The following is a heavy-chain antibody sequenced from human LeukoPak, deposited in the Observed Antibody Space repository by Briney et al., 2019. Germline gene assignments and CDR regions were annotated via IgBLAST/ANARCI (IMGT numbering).Heavy chain of an antibody. J-gene: IGHJ5*02. CDR2: INPNTGGT. D-gene: IGHD6-13*01. V-gene: IGHV1-2*06. Sequence: GASVKVSCKASGYTFTGYYIHWVRQAPGQGLEWMGRINPNTGGTDYAQKFQGRVTMTRDTSITTAYMELSRLTSDDTAIYYCAKVPPSITAAGNWLGPWGQGALDTVSS. CDR1: GYTFTGYY. CDR3: AKVPPSITAAGNWLGP.